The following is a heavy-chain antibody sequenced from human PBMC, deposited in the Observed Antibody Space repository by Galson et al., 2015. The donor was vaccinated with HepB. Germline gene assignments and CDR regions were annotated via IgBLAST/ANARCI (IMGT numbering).Heavy chain of an antibody. D-gene: IGHD3/OR15-3a*01. CDR3: ARQVGLYIDH. J-gene: IGHJ4*02. V-gene: IGHV3-21*01. CDR1: GFTFSTYS. Sequence: LRLSCAASGFTFSTYSMNWLRQAPGKGLEWVSFIGRYSDYIYYADSVKGRFTISRDNAKNSLYLQMNSLRAEDTAVYYCARQVGLYIDHWGQGALVTVSS. CDR2: IGRYSDYI.